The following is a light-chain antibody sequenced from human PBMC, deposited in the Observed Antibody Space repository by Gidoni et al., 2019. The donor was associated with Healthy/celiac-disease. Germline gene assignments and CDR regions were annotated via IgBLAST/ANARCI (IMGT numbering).Light chain of an antibody. CDR1: QSVISSD. CDR2: GAS. V-gene: IGKV3-20*01. CDR3: QQYGSSWWT. Sequence: ENVVTQSPVTLSLAPGERATLCCRASQSVISSDLAWYQQKPGHAHRLLIYGASSRATGIPARFSGSGSGTDFTLTISSLEPEDFAVYYCQQYGSSWWTFVQGTKVEIK. J-gene: IGKJ1*01.